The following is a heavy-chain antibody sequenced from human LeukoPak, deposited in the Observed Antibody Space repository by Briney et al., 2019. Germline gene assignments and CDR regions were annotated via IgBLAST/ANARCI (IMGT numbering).Heavy chain of an antibody. CDR3: ARTPGGYYDSSGYYDDYFDY. CDR1: GFTFSVYE. CDR2: ISSSGSTI. V-gene: IGHV3-48*03. J-gene: IGHJ4*02. Sequence: GGSLRLSCAASGFTFSVYEMNWVCQVPGKGLEWVSYISSSGSTIYYADSVKGRFTISRDNAKNSLYLQMNSLRAEDTAVYYCARTPGGYYDSSGYYDDYFDYWGQGTLVTVSS. D-gene: IGHD3-22*01.